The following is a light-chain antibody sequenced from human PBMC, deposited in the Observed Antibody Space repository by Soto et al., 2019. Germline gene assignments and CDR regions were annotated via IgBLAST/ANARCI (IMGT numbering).Light chain of an antibody. J-gene: IGKJ1*01. Sequence: IVLTQSPGTLSLSPGERATLSCRASQSLRTNSLAWYQQKRGQAPRLLIYDESTRATGIPDRFSGSGSGTDFTLNISRLEPEDFAVYYCQHYRDSSTFGQGPKVHIX. CDR1: QSLRTNS. CDR2: DES. V-gene: IGKV3-20*01. CDR3: QHYRDSST.